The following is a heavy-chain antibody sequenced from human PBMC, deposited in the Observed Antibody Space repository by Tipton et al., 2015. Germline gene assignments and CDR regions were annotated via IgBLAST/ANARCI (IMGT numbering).Heavy chain of an antibody. CDR1: GFTFSSYA. CDR3: ARVGGSYFTGHYFDY. Sequence: GSLRLSCAASGFTFSSYAMSWIRQASGKGLEWVSHISTTSNTIYYADSVKGRFTISRDNAKNSLYLQVSSLRDEDTAVYYCARVGGSYFTGHYFDYWGQGTLVTVSS. V-gene: IGHV3-48*02. CDR2: ISTTSNTI. D-gene: IGHD1-26*01. J-gene: IGHJ4*02.